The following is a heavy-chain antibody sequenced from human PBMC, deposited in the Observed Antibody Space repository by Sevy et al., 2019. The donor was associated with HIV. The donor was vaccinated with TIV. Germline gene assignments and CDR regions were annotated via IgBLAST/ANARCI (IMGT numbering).Heavy chain of an antibody. CDR1: GFTFSNYY. D-gene: IGHD3-10*01. J-gene: IGHJ5*02. Sequence: GGSLRLSCAASGFTFSNYYMSWIRQAPGKGLEWVSYISGSGSTIYYADSVTGRFTISRDNAKTSLFVQMDCLRAEDTALYYGASGMWFGGVWGNWFDPWGQGSLVTVSS. V-gene: IGHV3-11*04. CDR2: ISGSGSTI. CDR3: ASGMWFGGVWGNWFDP.